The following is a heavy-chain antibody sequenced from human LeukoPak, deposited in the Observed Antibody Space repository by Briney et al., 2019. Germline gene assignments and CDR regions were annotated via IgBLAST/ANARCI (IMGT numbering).Heavy chain of an antibody. V-gene: IGHV4-34*01. J-gene: IGHJ4*02. D-gene: IGHD3-9*01. CDR3: ATASPVDWLFSV. CDR1: GGSFSGYY. Sequence: SETLSLTCAVYGGSFSGYYWSWIRQPPGKGLEWIGEINHSGSTNYNPSLKSRVTISVDTSKNQFSLKLSSATAADTAVYYCATASPVDWLFSVWGQGTLVTVSS. CDR2: INHSGST.